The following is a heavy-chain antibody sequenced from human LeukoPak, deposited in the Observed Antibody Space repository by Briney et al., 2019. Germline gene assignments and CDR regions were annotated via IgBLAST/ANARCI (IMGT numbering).Heavy chain of an antibody. CDR2: MNPNSGNT. Sequence: ASVKVSCKASGYTFTSYDINWVRQATGQGLEWMGWMNPNSGNTGYAQKFQGRVTMTRNTSISTAYMELSSLRSEDTAVYYCARGYCSGSSCYSGFYFDYWGQGALVTVSS. V-gene: IGHV1-8*01. CDR3: ARGYCSGSSCYSGFYFDY. D-gene: IGHD2-15*01. CDR1: GYTFTSYD. J-gene: IGHJ4*02.